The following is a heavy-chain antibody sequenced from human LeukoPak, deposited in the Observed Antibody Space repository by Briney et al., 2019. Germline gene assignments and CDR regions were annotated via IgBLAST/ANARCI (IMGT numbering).Heavy chain of an antibody. CDR2: IQQDGSEK. CDR1: GFTFSSYW. CDR3: AREYSQRYCSSTSCSGQVDY. Sequence: PGGSLRLSCAASGFTFSSYWMIWVRQAPGKGLEWVANIQQDGSEKYYVDSVKGRFTISRDNAKNSLYLQMNSLRAEDTAVYYCAREYSQRYCSSTSCSGQVDYWGQGTLVTVSS. J-gene: IGHJ4*02. V-gene: IGHV3-7*05. D-gene: IGHD2-2*01.